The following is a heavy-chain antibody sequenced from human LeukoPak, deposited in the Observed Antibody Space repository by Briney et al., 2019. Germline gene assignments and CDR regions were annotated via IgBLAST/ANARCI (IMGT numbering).Heavy chain of an antibody. CDR3: ARGLRSSSYTY. V-gene: IGHV1-46*01. CDR1: GYTFTSYY. J-gene: IGHJ4*02. D-gene: IGHD3-22*01. CDR2: INPSAGGT. Sequence: ASVKVSCKASGYTFTSYYMHWVRQAPGQGLEWMGMINPSAGGTSHAQKFQGRVIMTRETSTSIVYMELSSLKSEDTAVYYCARGLRSSSYTYWGQGTLVTVS.